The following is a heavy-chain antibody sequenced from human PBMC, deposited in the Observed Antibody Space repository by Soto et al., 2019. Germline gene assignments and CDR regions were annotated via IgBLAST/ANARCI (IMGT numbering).Heavy chain of an antibody. V-gene: IGHV1-69*12. CDR1: GGSLSNYG. J-gene: IGHJ6*02. Sequence: QVQLVQSGAEVKKPGSSVKVSCKASGGSLSNYGISWVRQAPGQGLEWMGGIIPVFGTANYAQKFQGRVTITADESTTIVSMDVTSLSSEHTAVYYCARGDATKIVVTTYYGMDVWGQGTTVTVSS. CDR2: IIPVFGTA. CDR3: ARGDATKIVVTTYYGMDV. D-gene: IGHD4-17*01.